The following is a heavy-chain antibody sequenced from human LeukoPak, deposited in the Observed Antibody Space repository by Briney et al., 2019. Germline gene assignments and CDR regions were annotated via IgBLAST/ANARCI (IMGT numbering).Heavy chain of an antibody. Sequence: GGSLRLSCAASGFTFSQYSMNWVRQAPGKGLEWVANIKQDGSEKYYVDSVKGRFTISRDNAKNSLYLQMNSLRAEDTAVYYCARDRYSYGGIYYYYMDVWGKGTTVTVSS. CDR1: GFTFSQYS. CDR3: ARDRYSYGGIYYYYMDV. D-gene: IGHD5-18*01. CDR2: IKQDGSEK. V-gene: IGHV3-7*01. J-gene: IGHJ6*03.